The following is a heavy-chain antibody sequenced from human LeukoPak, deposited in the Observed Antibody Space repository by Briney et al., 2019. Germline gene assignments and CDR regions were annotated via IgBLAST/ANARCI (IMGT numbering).Heavy chain of an antibody. J-gene: IGHJ4*02. CDR3: ARRIPATASGLDY. CDR1: GFTFSRYA. Sequence: RGSLRLSCAASGFTFSRYAMSWVRQAPGKGLEWVSTISGSGDYTYYADSVKGRFTISRDNSKNTLYLQMNRLSAEDTAVYYCARRIPATASGLDYWGQGTLVTVSS. D-gene: IGHD2-2*01. CDR2: ISGSGDYT. V-gene: IGHV3-23*01.